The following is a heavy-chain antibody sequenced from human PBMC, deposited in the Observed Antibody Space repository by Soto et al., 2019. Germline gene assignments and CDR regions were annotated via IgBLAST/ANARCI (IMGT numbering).Heavy chain of an antibody. CDR3: ARGIKYGAYSGWLDP. CDR2: MNPNSGNT. D-gene: IGHD4-17*01. V-gene: IGHV1-8*01. J-gene: IGHJ5*02. CDR1: GYTFTSYD. Sequence: QVQLVQSGAEVKKPGASVKVSCKASGYTFTSYDINWVRQATGQGLEYLGWMNPNSGNTAYVQKFRGRVPMTWATFRTTAYMELSSLRSEATAVYFCARGIKYGAYSGWLDPWGQGTLVTVSS.